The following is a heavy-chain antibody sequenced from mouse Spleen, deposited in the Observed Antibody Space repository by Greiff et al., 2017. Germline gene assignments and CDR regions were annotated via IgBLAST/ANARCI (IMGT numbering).Heavy chain of an antibody. J-gene: IGHJ2*01. Sequence: DVKLVESGGGLVKPGGSLKLSCAASGFTFSSYAMSWVRQTPEKRLEWVATISSGGSYTYYPDSVKGRFTISRDNAKNTLYLQMSSLRSEDTAMYYCARLPYDYFDYWGQGTTLTVSS. V-gene: IGHV5-9-1*01. CDR3: ARLPYDYFDY. CDR1: GFTFSSYA. CDR2: ISSGGSYT. D-gene: IGHD2-12*01.